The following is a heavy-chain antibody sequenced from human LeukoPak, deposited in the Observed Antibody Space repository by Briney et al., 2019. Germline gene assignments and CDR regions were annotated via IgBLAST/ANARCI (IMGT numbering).Heavy chain of an antibody. D-gene: IGHD1-26*01. CDR3: VKDRSGTYSFDD. CDR1: GFAFSQHV. V-gene: IGHV3-64D*06. CDR2: IHPTGSLT. J-gene: IGHJ4*02. Sequence: GGSLRLSCSASGFAFSQHVMRWVRQAPGDGLDYVSFIHPTGSLTSYADSVKGRFTVSRDNSMNMLYLEMSSLRLEDTAVYHCVKDRSGTYSFDDWGQGTLVTVSS.